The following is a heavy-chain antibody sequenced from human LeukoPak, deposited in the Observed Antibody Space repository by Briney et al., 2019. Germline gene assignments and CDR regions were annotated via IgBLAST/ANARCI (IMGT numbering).Heavy chain of an antibody. Sequence: ASVKVSCKASGYTFTSYGITWVRQAPGQGLEWMGWISIYNGNTNYAQKLQGRVTMTTDTSTSTAYMELRSLRSDDTAVYYCARDYVYGSPPSYDYWGQGTLVTVSS. D-gene: IGHD2-8*01. V-gene: IGHV1-18*01. CDR2: ISIYNGNT. CDR3: ARDYVYGSPPSYDY. J-gene: IGHJ4*02. CDR1: GYTFTSYG.